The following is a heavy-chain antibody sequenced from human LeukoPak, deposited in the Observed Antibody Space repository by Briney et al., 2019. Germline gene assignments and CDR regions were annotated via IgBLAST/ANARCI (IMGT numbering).Heavy chain of an antibody. D-gene: IGHD6-19*01. CDR1: GFTFSSYG. CDR3: ARRGTIAVPVFWFDP. V-gene: IGHV3-30*02. J-gene: IGHJ5*02. CDR2: IRYAGSYK. Sequence: GGSLRLSCAASGFTFSSYGMHWVRQAPGKGLDWVAFIRYAGSYKYYADSVKGRFTISRDSAKNSVYLQINRLRAEDTAVYYCARRGTIAVPVFWFDPWGQGTLVIVSS.